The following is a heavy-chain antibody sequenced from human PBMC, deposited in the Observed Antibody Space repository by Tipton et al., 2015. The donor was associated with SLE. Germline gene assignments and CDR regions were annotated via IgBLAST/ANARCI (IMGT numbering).Heavy chain of an antibody. J-gene: IGHJ2*01. CDR3: ARTAGRSVKLWYFDL. Sequence: TLSLTCTVSGDSFSSGSSSWGWIRQPPGKGLEWIGHIYYGGTIYYNPSLKSRVTMSIDTSKNQFSLKLSSVTDVDTAVYYCARTAGRSVKLWYFDLWGRGTLVTVSS. V-gene: IGHV4-28*05. CDR2: IYYGGTI. CDR1: GDSFSSGSSS. D-gene: IGHD5-18*01.